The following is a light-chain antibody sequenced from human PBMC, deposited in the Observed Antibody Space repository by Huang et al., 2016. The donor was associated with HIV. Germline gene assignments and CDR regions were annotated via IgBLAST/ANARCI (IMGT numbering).Light chain of an antibody. CDR1: QVVRSN. CDR3: QQYNNWPPGT. CDR2: GAS. Sequence: EIVMTQSPATLSVSPGERAPLSCRASQVVRSNLAWYQQKPGQAPMLLIYGASTRATGIPARFSGSGSGTEFTLTISSLQSEDFAVYYCQQYNNWPPGTFGQGTKLEIK. J-gene: IGKJ2*01. V-gene: IGKV3-15*01.